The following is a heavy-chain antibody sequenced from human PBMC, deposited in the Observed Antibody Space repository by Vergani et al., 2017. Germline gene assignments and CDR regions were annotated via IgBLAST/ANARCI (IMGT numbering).Heavy chain of an antibody. J-gene: IGHJ4*02. V-gene: IGHV3-23*01. Sequence: EVQLLESGGGLVQPGGSLRLSCAASGFTFSDYAMSWVRQAPGKGLEWGSIISGSGGTTYSTDSVKGRFTISRDNSKKTIELQMNSLRAEETAVYYWAKDSSSTYSRGWWVDFDWWRRGTLVTASS. CDR1: GFTFSDYA. CDR2: ISGSGGTT. CDR3: AKDSSSTYSRGWWVDFDW. D-gene: IGHD6-19*01.